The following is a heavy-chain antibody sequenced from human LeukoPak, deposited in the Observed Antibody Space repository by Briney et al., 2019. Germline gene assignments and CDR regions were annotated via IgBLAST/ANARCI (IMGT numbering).Heavy chain of an antibody. J-gene: IGHJ5*02. Sequence: SVKVSCKASGYTFTGYYMHWMRQAPGQGLEWMGRIIPILGTANYAQKFQGRVTITTDESTSTAYMELSSLRSEDTAVYYCARATQRKWLSGWFDPWGQGTLVTVSS. CDR3: ARATQRKWLSGWFDP. D-gene: IGHD3-22*01. V-gene: IGHV1-69*05. CDR1: GYTFTGYY. CDR2: IIPILGTA.